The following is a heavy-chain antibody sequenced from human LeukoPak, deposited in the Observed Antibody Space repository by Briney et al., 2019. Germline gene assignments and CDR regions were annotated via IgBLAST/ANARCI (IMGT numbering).Heavy chain of an antibody. D-gene: IGHD6-19*01. CDR2: ISYDGSNK. J-gene: IGHJ4*02. Sequence: GRSLRLSCAASGFTFSSYGMHWVRQAPGKGLEWVAVISYDGSNKYYADSVKGRFTISRDNSKNTLYLQMNSLRAEDMAVYYCARDFTNIAVAGGDYWGQGTLVTVSS. CDR3: ARDFTNIAVAGGDY. V-gene: IGHV3-30*03. CDR1: GFTFSSYG.